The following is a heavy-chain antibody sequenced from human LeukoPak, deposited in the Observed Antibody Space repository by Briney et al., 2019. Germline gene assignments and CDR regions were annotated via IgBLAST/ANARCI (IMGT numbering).Heavy chain of an antibody. CDR2: CDPEDGET. D-gene: IGHD5-18*01. Sequence: ASVKVSCKVSGYTLTELSMHWVRQAPGQGLEWMGGCDPEDGETIYAQKFQGRVTMTEDTSTDTAYMELSSLRSEDTAVYYCATPAGNSYGNYYLAYWSQGTLVTVSS. J-gene: IGHJ4*02. V-gene: IGHV1-24*01. CDR3: ATPAGNSYGNYYLAY. CDR1: GYTLTELS.